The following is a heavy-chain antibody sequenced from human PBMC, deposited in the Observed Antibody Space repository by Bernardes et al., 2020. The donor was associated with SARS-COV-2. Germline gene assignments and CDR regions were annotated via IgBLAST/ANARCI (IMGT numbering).Heavy chain of an antibody. CDR3: ARGGIAAALYGMDV. J-gene: IGHJ6*02. D-gene: IGHD6-13*01. V-gene: IGHV3-20*01. CDR2: INWNGGST. Sequence: GGSLRLSCAASGFTFDDYGMSWVRQAPGKGLEWVSGINWNGGSTGYADSVKGRFTISRDNAKNSLYLQMNSLRAEDTALYHCARGGIAAALYGMDVWGQGTTVTVSS. CDR1: GFTFDDYG.